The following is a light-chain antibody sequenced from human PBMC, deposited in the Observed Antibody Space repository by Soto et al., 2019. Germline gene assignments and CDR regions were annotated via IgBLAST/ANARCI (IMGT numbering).Light chain of an antibody. J-gene: IGKJ1*01. CDR3: QQYNKYPWQ. CDR2: KTS. CDR1: ESGKSW. Sequence: DIQMSQAPSTLSAAIGDRVRITCRTSESGKSWLAGYPQKAGKAPKFLIYKTSTYERGIPSRFSRSGSGTEFNFTISSLQPDDFATYYCQQYNKYPWQVGQGTNVDSK. V-gene: IGKV1-5*03.